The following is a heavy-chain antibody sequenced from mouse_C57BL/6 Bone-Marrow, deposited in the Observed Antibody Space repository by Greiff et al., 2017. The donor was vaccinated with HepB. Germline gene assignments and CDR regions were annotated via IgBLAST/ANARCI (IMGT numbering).Heavy chain of an antibody. CDR1: GFTFSSYG. CDR3: ARRATVVALDY. CDR2: ISSGGSYT. Sequence: EVKLMDSGGDLVKPGGSLKLSCAASGFTFSSYGMSWVRQTPDKRLEWVATISSGGSYTYYPDSVKGRFTISRDNAKNTLYLQMSSLKSEDTAMYYCARRATVVALDYWGQGTTLTVSS. V-gene: IGHV5-6*02. D-gene: IGHD1-1*01. J-gene: IGHJ2*01.